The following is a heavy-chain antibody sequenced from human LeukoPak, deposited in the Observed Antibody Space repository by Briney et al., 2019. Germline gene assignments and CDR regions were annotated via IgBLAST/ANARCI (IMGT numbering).Heavy chain of an antibody. Sequence: PSETLSLTCTVSGGSIGSYYWSWIRQPPGKGLEWIGQIYHSGSTNYNPSLKSRVTISVDTSKNQFSLKLSSATAADTAVYYCARHGDLRAGSGYFLWRAFDIWGQGTLVTVSS. CDR3: ARHGDLRAGSGYFLWRAFDI. CDR1: GGSIGSYY. D-gene: IGHD3-22*01. V-gene: IGHV4-59*08. CDR2: IYHSGST. J-gene: IGHJ3*02.